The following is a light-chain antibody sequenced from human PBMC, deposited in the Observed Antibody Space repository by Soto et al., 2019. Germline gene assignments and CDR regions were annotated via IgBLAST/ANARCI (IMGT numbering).Light chain of an antibody. Sequence: DIQMTQSPSTLSASVGDRVTITCRASQSISRSSAWYQQKPGKAPNLLIYDASSLEGGVPSRFSGSGFGTEFTLTITSLQAADFATYCCQQYSDFLISFGRGTTVDFK. V-gene: IGKV1-5*01. J-gene: IGKJ3*01. CDR1: QSISRS. CDR2: DAS. CDR3: QQYSDFLIS.